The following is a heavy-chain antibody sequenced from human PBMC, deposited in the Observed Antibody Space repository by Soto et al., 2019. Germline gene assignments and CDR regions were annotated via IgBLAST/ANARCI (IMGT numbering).Heavy chain of an antibody. D-gene: IGHD6-19*01. V-gene: IGHV1-18*01. CDR3: ARAIAVAGTMIDYYYYMDV. J-gene: IGHJ6*03. Sequence: ASVKVSCKASGYTFTSYGISWVRQAPGQGLEWMGWISAYNGNTNYAQKLQGRVTMTTDTSTSTAYMELRSLRSDDTAGYYCARAIAVAGTMIDYYYYMDVWGKGTTVT. CDR1: GYTFTSYG. CDR2: ISAYNGNT.